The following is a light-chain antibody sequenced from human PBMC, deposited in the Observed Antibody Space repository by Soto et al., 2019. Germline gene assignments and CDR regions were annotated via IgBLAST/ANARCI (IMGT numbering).Light chain of an antibody. CDR1: QRVLYSSNNKKY. CDR3: KQYYNSPLT. CDR2: WAS. V-gene: IGKV4-1*01. J-gene: IGKJ4*01. Sequence: DIVMTQSPDSLAVSLVESATISCRSSQRVLYSSNNKKYLAWYQQKRGQPPKVLIYWASTRESGVPERFSGSVSGKDFTLTINSLQAEDVAVYYCKQYYNSPLTCGGGNKVEIK.